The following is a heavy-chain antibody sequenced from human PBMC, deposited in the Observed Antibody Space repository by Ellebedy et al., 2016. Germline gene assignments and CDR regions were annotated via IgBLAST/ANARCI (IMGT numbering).Heavy chain of an antibody. D-gene: IGHD6-13*01. CDR1: GFTFNSYW. V-gene: IGHV3-7*01. CDR2: IKQDGSKK. CDR3: AKVSKQMVIPDY. J-gene: IGHJ4*02. Sequence: GGSLRLSCAASGFTFNSYWMSWVRQAPGKGLEWVANIKQDGSKKYHVDSVRGRFTISRDNARNSLYLQMNSLRAEDTAVYYCAKVSKQMVIPDYWGQGTLVTVSS.